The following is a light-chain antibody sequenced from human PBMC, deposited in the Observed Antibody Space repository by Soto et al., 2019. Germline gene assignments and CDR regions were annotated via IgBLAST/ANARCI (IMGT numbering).Light chain of an antibody. CDR3: QKYNGAPFT. CDR1: QGIGNY. Sequence: DIQMTQSPSSLSASVGDRVTITCRASQGIGNYLAWYQQKPGKVPKVLIYGASILQSGVPSRFSGSGSGTDFTLTISSLQPEDVATYYCQKYNGAPFTFGGGTKVEIK. V-gene: IGKV1-27*01. CDR2: GAS. J-gene: IGKJ4*01.